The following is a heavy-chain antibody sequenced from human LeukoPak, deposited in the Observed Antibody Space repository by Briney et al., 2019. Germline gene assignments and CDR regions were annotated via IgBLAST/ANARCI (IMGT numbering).Heavy chain of an antibody. CDR3: ARAIRYFGQDAFDI. V-gene: IGHV4-59*01. D-gene: IGHD3-9*01. CDR2: IYYSGST. J-gene: IGHJ3*02. Sequence: PSETLSLTCTVSGGSISTYYWSWIRQPPGKGLEWVGYIYYSGSTNSNPSLKSRVTISVDTFKNQFSLKLSSVTAADTAVYYCARAIRYFGQDAFDIWGQGTMVTVSS. CDR1: GGSISTYY.